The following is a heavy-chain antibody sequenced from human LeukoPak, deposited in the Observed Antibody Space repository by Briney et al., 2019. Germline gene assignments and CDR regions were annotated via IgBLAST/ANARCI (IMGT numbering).Heavy chain of an antibody. D-gene: IGHD6-19*01. J-gene: IGHJ5*02. CDR3: ARHYGQWLGNGWFDP. CDR1: GGSISSYY. V-gene: IGHV4-4*09. CDR2: IYTSGST. Sequence: SETLSLTCTVSGGSISSYYWSWIRQPPGKGLEWIGYIYTSGSTNYNPSLKSRVTISVDTSKNQFSLKLSSVTAADTAVYYCARHYGQWLGNGWFDPWGQGTLVTVSS.